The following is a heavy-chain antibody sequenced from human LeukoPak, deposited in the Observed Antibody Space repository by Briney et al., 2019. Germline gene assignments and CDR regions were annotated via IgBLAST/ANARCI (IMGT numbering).Heavy chain of an antibody. V-gene: IGHV3-7*01. J-gene: IGHJ6*04. CDR1: GSTFSNYW. D-gene: IGHD1-26*01. Sequence: GGSLRLSCAASGSTFSNYWMSWVRQAPGKGLEWVANIKQDGSEKNYVDSVKGRFTISRDNAKNSLYLQMNSLRAEDTAVYYCARRPSGMDVWGKGTTVTVSS. CDR3: ARRPSGMDV. CDR2: IKQDGSEK.